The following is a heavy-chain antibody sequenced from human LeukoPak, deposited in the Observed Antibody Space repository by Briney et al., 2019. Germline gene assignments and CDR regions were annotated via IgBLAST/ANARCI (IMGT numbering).Heavy chain of an antibody. CDR3: ARELFGSGSCPDY. J-gene: IGHJ4*02. V-gene: IGHV3-33*01. Sequence: GRSLRLSCTAPGFTFSSYAIHWIRQAPDKGLEWVALVWHDGNNRYYADSVKGRFTISRDNSKNTVYLQMNSLRAEDTAVYYCARELFGSGSCPDYWGQGTLVTVSS. CDR2: VWHDGNNR. D-gene: IGHD3-10*01. CDR1: GFTFSSYA.